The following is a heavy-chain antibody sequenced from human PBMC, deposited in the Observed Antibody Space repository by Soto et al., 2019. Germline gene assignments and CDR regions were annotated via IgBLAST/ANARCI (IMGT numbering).Heavy chain of an antibody. J-gene: IGHJ4*02. D-gene: IGHD3-22*01. CDR1: GYTFTSYA. V-gene: IGHV1-3*01. CDR2: INAGNGNT. Sequence: ASVKVSCKASGYTFTSYAMHWVRQAPGQRLEWMGWINAGNGNTKYSQKFQGRVTITRDTSASTAYMELSSLRSEDTAVHYCASHYDSSGPTKGLDYWGQGTLVTVSS. CDR3: ASHYDSSGPTKGLDY.